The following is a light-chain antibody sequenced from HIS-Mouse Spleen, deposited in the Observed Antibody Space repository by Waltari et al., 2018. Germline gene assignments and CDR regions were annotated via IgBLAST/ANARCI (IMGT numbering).Light chain of an antibody. CDR3: SSYAGSNNYV. Sequence: QSALTQPPSASGSPGQSVTISCPGTSSDVGGSNYVSWYQQHPGKAPKLMIYEVSKRPSGVPDRFSGSKSGNTASLTVSGLQAEDEADYYCSSYAGSNNYVLGTGTKVTVL. V-gene: IGLV2-8*01. CDR2: EVS. J-gene: IGLJ1*01. CDR1: SSDVGGSNY.